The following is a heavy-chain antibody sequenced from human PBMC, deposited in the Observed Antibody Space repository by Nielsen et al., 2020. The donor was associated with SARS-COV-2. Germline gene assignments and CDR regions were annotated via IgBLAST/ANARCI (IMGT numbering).Heavy chain of an antibody. D-gene: IGHD2-15*01. CDR2: ISSSSTI. Sequence: WIRQPPGKGLEWVSYISSSSTIYYADSVKGRFTISRDNAKNSLYLQMNSLRAEDTAVYYCAREGVVVAAIVYYYYYMDVWGKGTTVTVSS. J-gene: IGHJ6*03. CDR3: AREGVVVAAIVYYYYYMDV. V-gene: IGHV3-69-1*01.